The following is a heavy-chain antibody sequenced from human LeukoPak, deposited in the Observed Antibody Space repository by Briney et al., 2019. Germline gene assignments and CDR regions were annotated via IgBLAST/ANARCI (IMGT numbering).Heavy chain of an antibody. D-gene: IGHD2-2*01. CDR2: ISAYNGNT. Sequence: ASVKVSCKASGYTVTSYGISWVRQAPGQGLEWMGWISAYNGNTNYAQKLQGRVTMTTDTSTSTAYMELRSLRSDDTAVYYCARDRWVPAAISSYYYYMDVWGKGTTVTVSS. CDR3: ARDRWVPAAISSYYYYMDV. V-gene: IGHV1-18*01. CDR1: GYTVTSYG. J-gene: IGHJ6*03.